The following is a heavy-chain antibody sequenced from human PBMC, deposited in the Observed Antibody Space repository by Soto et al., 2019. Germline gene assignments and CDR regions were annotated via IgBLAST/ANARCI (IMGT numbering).Heavy chain of an antibody. CDR2: IYTSGST. V-gene: IGHV4-4*07. D-gene: IGHD3-3*01. CDR3: ARTYDFWSGSGQYYYGMDV. Sequence: PSETLSLTCTVSGGSISSYYWSWIRQPAGKGLEWIGRIYTSGSTNYNPSLKSRVTMSVDTSKNQFSLKLSSVTAADTAVYYCARTYDFWSGSGQYYYGMDVWAKGPRSPSP. CDR1: GGSISSYY. J-gene: IGHJ6*02.